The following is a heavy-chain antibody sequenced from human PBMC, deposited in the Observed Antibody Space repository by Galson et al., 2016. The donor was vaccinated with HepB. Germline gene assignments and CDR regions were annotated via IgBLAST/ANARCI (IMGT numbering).Heavy chain of an antibody. J-gene: IGHJ4*02. D-gene: IGHD5-12*01. Sequence: SLRLSCAASGFTFSSYGMHWVRQAPGKGREWVAVIWYDGSNKYYAESVKGRFTISRDNSKNTLYLQMNSVRPGDTAVYYCASGIVATSDFWGQGTLVTVSS. CDR3: ASGIVATSDF. CDR2: IWYDGSNK. V-gene: IGHV3-33*01. CDR1: GFTFSSYG.